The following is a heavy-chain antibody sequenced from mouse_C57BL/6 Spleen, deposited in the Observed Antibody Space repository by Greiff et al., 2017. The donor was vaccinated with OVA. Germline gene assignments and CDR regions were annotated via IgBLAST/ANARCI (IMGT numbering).Heavy chain of an antibody. J-gene: IGHJ4*01. CDR1: GYSFTDYN. V-gene: IGHV1-39*01. CDR3: ARRTTVVASGDAMDY. Sequence: VHVKQSGPELVKPGASVKISCKASGYSFTDYNMNWVKQSNGKSLEWIGVINPNYGTTSYNQKFKGKATLTVDQSSSTAYMQLNSLTSEDSAVYYCARRTTVVASGDAMDYWGQGTSVTVSS. CDR2: INPNYGTT. D-gene: IGHD1-1*01.